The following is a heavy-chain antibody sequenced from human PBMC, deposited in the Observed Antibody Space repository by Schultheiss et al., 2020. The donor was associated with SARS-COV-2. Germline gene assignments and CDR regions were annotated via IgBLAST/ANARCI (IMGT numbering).Heavy chain of an antibody. V-gene: IGHV3-30*04. J-gene: IGHJ5*02. D-gene: IGHD1-26*01. CDR1: GFTFSSYA. CDR3: ARRGGGSYH. Sequence: GGSLRLSCAASGFTFSSYAMHWVRQAPGKGLEWVAVISYDGSNKYYADSVKGRFTISRDNAKNSLYLQMNSLRAEDTAVYYCARRGGGSYHWGQGTLVTVSS. CDR2: ISYDGSNK.